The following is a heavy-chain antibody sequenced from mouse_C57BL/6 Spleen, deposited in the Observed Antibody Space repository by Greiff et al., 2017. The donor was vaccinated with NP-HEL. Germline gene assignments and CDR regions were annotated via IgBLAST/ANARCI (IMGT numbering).Heavy chain of an antibody. CDR3: ARLYDYDDSAWFAY. V-gene: IGHV1-82*01. Sequence: QVQLKQSGPELVKPGASVKISCKASGYAFSSSWMNWVKQRPGKGLEWIGRIYPGDGDTNYNGKFKGKATLTADKSSSTAYMQLSSLTSEDSAVYFCARLYDYDDSAWFAYWGQGTLVTVSA. CDR2: IYPGDGDT. D-gene: IGHD2-4*01. J-gene: IGHJ3*01. CDR1: GYAFSSSW.